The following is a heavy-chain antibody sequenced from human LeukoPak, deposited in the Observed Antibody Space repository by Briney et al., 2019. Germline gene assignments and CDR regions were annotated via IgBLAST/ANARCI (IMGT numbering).Heavy chain of an antibody. CDR1: GFTFSGSA. V-gene: IGHV3-73*01. J-gene: IGHJ4*02. CDR3: TRGFGGDGYNLGGGY. CDR2: IRSKANSYAT. Sequence: GGSLKLSCAASGFTFSGSAMHWVRQASGKGLEWVGRIRSKANSYATAYAASVKGRFTISRDDSKNTAYLQMNSLETEDTTVYYCTRGFGGDGYNLGGGYWGQGTLVTVSS. D-gene: IGHD5-24*01.